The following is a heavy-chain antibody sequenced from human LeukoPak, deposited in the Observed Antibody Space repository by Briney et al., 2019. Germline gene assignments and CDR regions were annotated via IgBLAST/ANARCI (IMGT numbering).Heavy chain of an antibody. V-gene: IGHV3-23*01. CDR2: ISGSGGST. D-gene: IGHD5-12*01. CDR1: GFTFSSYA. CDR3: AKRALQYSGYDWHLINYFDY. Sequence: QPGGSLRLSCAASGFTFSSYAMSWVRQAPGKGLEWVSAISGSGGSTYYADSVKGRFTISRDNSKNTLYLQMNSLRAEDTAVYYCAKRALQYSGYDWHLINYFDYWGQGTLVTVSS. J-gene: IGHJ4*02.